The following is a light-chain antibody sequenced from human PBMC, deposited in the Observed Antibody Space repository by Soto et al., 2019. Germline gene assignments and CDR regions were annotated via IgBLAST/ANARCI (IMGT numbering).Light chain of an antibody. J-gene: IGKJ1*01. V-gene: IGKV1-8*01. Sequence: AIRMTQSPSSLSASTGDRVTITCRASQGISSYLAWYQQKPGKAPKLLIYAASTLQSGVPSRFSGSGSGTDFTLTISCLQSEDFENYYCQQYYTYPRRTFGQGTKVDIK. CDR3: QQYYTYPRRT. CDR2: AAS. CDR1: QGISSY.